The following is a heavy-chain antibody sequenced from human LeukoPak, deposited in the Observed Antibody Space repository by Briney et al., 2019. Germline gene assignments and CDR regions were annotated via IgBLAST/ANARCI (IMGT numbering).Heavy chain of an antibody. Sequence: GASVKVSCKASGYTFTNYAMHWVRQAPGQRLEWMGWINAGNGNTKYSQKFQGRVTITRDTSASTAYMELSSLRSEDTAVYYCARPTHDYGDYYPFDYWGQGTLVTVSS. CDR2: INAGNGNT. V-gene: IGHV1-3*01. J-gene: IGHJ4*02. CDR1: GYTFTNYA. D-gene: IGHD4-17*01. CDR3: ARPTHDYGDYYPFDY.